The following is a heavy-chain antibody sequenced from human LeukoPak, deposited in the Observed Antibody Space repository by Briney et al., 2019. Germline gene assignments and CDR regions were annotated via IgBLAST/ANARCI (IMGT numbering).Heavy chain of an antibody. CDR3: ARSPGKSDYSDRSDYFRFDF. D-gene: IGHD3-22*01. Sequence: ASVKVSCKASGFTFTSSAMQWVRQAPGQGLEWMGWINPNTGGTKYAQKFQGRVTMARDTSITTAYMQLSRLRSDDTAVYYCARSPGKSDYSDRSDYFRFDFWGRGTLVTVSS. CDR1: GFTFTSSA. J-gene: IGHJ4*02. V-gene: IGHV1-2*02. CDR2: INPNTGGT.